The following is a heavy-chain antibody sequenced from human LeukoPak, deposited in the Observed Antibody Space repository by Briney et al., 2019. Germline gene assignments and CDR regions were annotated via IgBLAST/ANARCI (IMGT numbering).Heavy chain of an antibody. V-gene: IGHV4-31*03. CDR1: GGSISSGGYY. CDR2: IYYSGST. CDR3: ARAYLPFNYFDY. Sequence: SQTLSLTCTVSGGSISSGGYYWSWIRQHPGKGLEWIGYIYYSGSTYYSPSLKSRVTISVDTSKNQFSLKLSSVTAADTAVYYCARAYLPFNYFDYWGQGTLVTVSS. J-gene: IGHJ4*02.